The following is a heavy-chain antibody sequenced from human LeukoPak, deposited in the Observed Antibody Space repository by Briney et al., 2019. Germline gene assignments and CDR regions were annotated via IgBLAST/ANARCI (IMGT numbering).Heavy chain of an antibody. CDR2: IYPGDSDT. CDR3: ARRADCGGDCYLQYYFDY. V-gene: IGHV5-51*01. J-gene: IGHJ4*02. CDR1: GYGFTNYW. D-gene: IGHD2-21*02. Sequence: GESLKISCKGSGYGFTNYWIGWVRQMPGKGPEFMGIIYPGDSDTRYSPSFQGQVTISADKSISTAYLQWSSLKASDTAMYYCARRADCGGDCYLQYYFDYWGQGTLVTVSS.